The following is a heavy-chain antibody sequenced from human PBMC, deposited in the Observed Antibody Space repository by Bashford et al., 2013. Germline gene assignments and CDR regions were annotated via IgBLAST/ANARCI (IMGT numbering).Heavy chain of an antibody. CDR2: IYHSGRT. V-gene: IGHV4-4*02. Sequence: SETLSLTCAVSGGSISSSHWWTWVRQSPGEGLEWIGEIYHSGRTNYNPSLKSRATISGDKSKNQFSLELSSVTAADTAVYYCAGGRNELPRNNWFDPWGQGTLVTVSS. CDR1: GGSISSSHW. D-gene: IGHD2-15*01. CDR3: AGGRNELPRNNWFDP. J-gene: IGHJ5*02.